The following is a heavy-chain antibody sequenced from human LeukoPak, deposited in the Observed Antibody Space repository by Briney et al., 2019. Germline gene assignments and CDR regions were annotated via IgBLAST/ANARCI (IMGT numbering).Heavy chain of an antibody. V-gene: IGHV3-13*01. CDR2: LGSAGDK. CDR1: GFTLSDYD. Sequence: GGSLRLSCAASGFTLSDYDIHWVRQPIGKGLDWVSGLGSAGDKYHAGSERGRFTISREDAENSVYLQMNGLRPEDTAIYYCARAKRETSTRPWTSGMNVWGQGTRVTVSS. CDR3: ARAKRETSTRPWTSGMNV. J-gene: IGHJ6*02. D-gene: IGHD3/OR15-3a*01.